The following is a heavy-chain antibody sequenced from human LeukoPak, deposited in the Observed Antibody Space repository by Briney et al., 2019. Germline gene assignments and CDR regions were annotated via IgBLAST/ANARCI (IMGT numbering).Heavy chain of an antibody. V-gene: IGHV1-24*01. D-gene: IGHD1-26*01. J-gene: IGHJ6*02. CDR2: FDPEDGET. CDR1: GYTLTELS. CDR3: ARGVSGSYGSLVDV. Sequence: ASVKVSCTVSGYTLTELSMHWVRQAPGKGLEWMGGFDPEDGETIYAQKFQGRVTMTEDTSTDTAYMELSSLRSEDTAVYYCARGVSGSYGSLVDVWGQGTTVTVSS.